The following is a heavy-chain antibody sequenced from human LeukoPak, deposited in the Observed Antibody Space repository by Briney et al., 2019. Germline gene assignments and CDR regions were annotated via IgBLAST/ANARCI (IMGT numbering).Heavy chain of an antibody. CDR3: ASGINYDSSGYPNLFDP. D-gene: IGHD3-22*01. CDR1: GGSISSSSYY. J-gene: IGHJ5*02. V-gene: IGHV4-39*01. Sequence: SETLSLTCTVSGGSISSSSYYWGWIRQPPGKGLEWIGSIYYSGSTYYNPSLKSRVTISVDTSKNQFSLKLSSVTAADTAVYYCASGINYDSSGYPNLFDPWGQGTLVTVSS. CDR2: IYYSGST.